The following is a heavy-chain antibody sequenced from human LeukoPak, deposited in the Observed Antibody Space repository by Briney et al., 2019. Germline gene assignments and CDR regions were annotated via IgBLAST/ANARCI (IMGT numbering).Heavy chain of an antibody. V-gene: IGHV3-48*03. J-gene: IGHJ4*02. CDR2: ISGSGATI. D-gene: IGHD1-20*01. CDR1: GFTFSSHE. Sequence: GGSLRLSCAASGFTFSSHEMNWVRQAPGKGLEWVSYISGSGATIYYTDSVKGRFTISRDNAKNSLYLQMTSLRAEDTVVYYCVRDPGITGTSFWGQGTLVTVSS. CDR3: VRDPGITGTSF.